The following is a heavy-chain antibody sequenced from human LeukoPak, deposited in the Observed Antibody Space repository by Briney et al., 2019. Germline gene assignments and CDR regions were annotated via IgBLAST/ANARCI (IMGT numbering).Heavy chain of an antibody. V-gene: IGHV3-23*01. D-gene: IGHD3-10*01. J-gene: IGHJ4*02. CDR2: ISTSGAST. CDR1: GFTFSSYV. Sequence: GGSLRLSCAASGFTFSSYVVSWVRQAPGKGLEWVSTISTSGASTYSADSVKGRFTISRDNSKNTLYLQMNSLKADDTAVYYCANRGKYYFDYWGQGTLVTVSS. CDR3: ANRGKYYFDY.